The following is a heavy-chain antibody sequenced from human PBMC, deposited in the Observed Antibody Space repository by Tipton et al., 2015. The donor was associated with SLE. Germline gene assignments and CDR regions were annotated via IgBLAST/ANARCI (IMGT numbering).Heavy chain of an antibody. CDR2: INHSGST. Sequence: TLSLTCAVYGGSFSGYYWSWIRQPPGKGLEWIGEINHSGSTNYNPSLKSRVTISVDTSKNQFSLKLSSVTAADTAVYYCARMVPDYDILTSWFDPWGQGTLVTVSS. V-gene: IGHV4-34*01. CDR3: ARMVPDYDILTSWFDP. CDR1: GGSFSGYY. D-gene: IGHD3-9*01. J-gene: IGHJ5*02.